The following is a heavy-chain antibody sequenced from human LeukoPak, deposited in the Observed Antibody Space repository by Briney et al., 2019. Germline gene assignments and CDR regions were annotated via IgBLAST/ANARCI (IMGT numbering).Heavy chain of an antibody. CDR2: IYYSGST. J-gene: IGHJ3*02. V-gene: IGHV4-31*03. CDR1: GGSISSGGYY. Sequence: SETLSLTCTVSGGSISSGGYYWSWIRQHPGKGLEWIGYIYYSGSTYYNPSLKSRVTISVDTSKNQFSLQLNSVTPEDTAVYYCARVGAYDAFDIWGQGTMVTVSS. CDR3: ARVGAYDAFDI. D-gene: IGHD1-26*01.